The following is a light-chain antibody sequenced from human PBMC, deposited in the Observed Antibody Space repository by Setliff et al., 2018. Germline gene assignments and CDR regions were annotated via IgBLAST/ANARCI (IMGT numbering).Light chain of an antibody. CDR2: DVT. V-gene: IGLV2-11*01. CDR1: SSDVGGYNY. CDR3: CSYAGSYTWV. Sequence: QSALTQPRSVSRSPGQSVTISCTGTSSDVGGYNYVSWYQQHPGEAPKLMIYDVTKRPSGVPDRFSGSKSGNTASLTISGLQAEDETDYYCCSYAGSYTWVFGGGTKVTVL. J-gene: IGLJ2*01.